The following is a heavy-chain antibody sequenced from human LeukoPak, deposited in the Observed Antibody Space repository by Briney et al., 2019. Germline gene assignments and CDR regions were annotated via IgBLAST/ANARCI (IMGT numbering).Heavy chain of an antibody. J-gene: IGHJ4*02. CDR1: GFTFSSYA. V-gene: IGHV3-23*01. D-gene: IGHD5-12*01. CDR3: AKDGVIVVTGDFDY. Sequence: GGSLRLSCAASGFTFSSYAMSWVRQAPGKGPEWVSAISGSGGSTYYADSVKGRFTISRDNSKNTLYLQMNSLRAEDTAVYYCAKDGVIVVTGDFDYWGQGTLVTVSS. CDR2: ISGSGGST.